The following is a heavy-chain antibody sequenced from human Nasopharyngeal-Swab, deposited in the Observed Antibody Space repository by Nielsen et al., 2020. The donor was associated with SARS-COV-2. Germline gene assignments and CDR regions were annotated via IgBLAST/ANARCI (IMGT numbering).Heavy chain of an antibody. CDR3: ARVGYSGYDYPLYFDY. D-gene: IGHD5-12*01. Sequence: SETLSLTCAVSGGSISSSNWWSWVSQPPGKGLEWIGEIFHSGSTNYNPSLKSRVTISVDKSKNQFSLKLSSVTAADTAVYYCARVGYSGYDYPLYFDYWGQGTLVTVSS. J-gene: IGHJ4*02. CDR2: IFHSGST. CDR1: GGSISSSNW. V-gene: IGHV4-4*02.